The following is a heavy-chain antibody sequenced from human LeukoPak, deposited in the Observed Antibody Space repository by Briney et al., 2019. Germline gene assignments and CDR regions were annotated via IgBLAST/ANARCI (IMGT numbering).Heavy chain of an antibody. V-gene: IGHV5-10-1*01. D-gene: IGHD3-10*01. CDR3: ARSMFASGSYYSRDY. CDR1: GYSFTNYW. CDR2: IDPSDSYT. J-gene: IGHJ4*02. Sequence: GESLKISCKGSGYSFTNYWISWVRQMPGKGLEWMGRIDPSDSYTNYSPSFQGHVTISADKSISTAYLQWSSLKASDTAMYYCARSMFASGSYYSRDYWGQGTLVTGSS.